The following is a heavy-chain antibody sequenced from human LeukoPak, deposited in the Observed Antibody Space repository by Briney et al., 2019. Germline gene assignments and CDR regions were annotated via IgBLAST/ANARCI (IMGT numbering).Heavy chain of an antibody. V-gene: IGHV3-30*02. CDR3: ARGGYAVGAIRYFDY. CDR1: GFTFSSYG. J-gene: IGHJ4*02. D-gene: IGHD1-26*01. Sequence: GGSPRLSCAASGFTFSSYGMHWVRQAPGKGLEWVAFIRYDGSNKYYADSVKGRFTISRDNSKNTLYLQMNSLRAEDTAVYYCARGGYAVGAIRYFDYWGQGTLVTVSS. CDR2: IRYDGSNK.